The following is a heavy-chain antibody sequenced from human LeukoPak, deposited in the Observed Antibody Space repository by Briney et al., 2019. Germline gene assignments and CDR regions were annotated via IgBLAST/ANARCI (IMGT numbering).Heavy chain of an antibody. CDR2: VDVSGST. CDR1: GRSVSSGGYY. D-gene: IGHD4-17*01. V-gene: IGHV4-31*03. Sequence: SQTLSLTCSVSGRSVSSGGYYWSWIRQLPGKALEWIGYVDVSGSTYYNPSLNSRVTISLDTSKNQFSLKLSSVTAADTAVYYCADSYGDRNYYYGMDVWGRGTTVTVSS. CDR3: ADSYGDRNYYYGMDV. J-gene: IGHJ6*02.